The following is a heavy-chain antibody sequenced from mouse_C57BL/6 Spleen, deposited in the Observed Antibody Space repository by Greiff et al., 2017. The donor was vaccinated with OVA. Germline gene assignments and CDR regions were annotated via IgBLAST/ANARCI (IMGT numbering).Heavy chain of an antibody. Sequence: QVQLQQPGAELVRPGSSVKLSCKASGYTFTSYWMDWVKQRPGQGLEWIGNIYPSDSETHYNQKFTDKATLTVDKSSSPAYMQLSSLTSEDSAVYYCARWGLDGSGGFAYWGQGTLVTVSA. CDR1: GYTFTSYW. J-gene: IGHJ3*01. V-gene: IGHV1-61*01. D-gene: IGHD1-1*01. CDR3: ARWGLDGSGGFAY. CDR2: IYPSDSET.